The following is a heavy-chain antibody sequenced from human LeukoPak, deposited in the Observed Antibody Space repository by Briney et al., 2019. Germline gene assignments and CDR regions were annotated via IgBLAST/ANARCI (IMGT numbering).Heavy chain of an antibody. V-gene: IGHV1-2*02. D-gene: IGHD6-13*01. Sequence: GASVKVSCKASGYTFTGYYIHWVRQAPGQGLEWMGWISPNSGGTNSAQKFQGRVSMTRDTSTSTVYMELSSLRSEDTAVYYCAREAAGIAAAEVGSKAASAYGMDVWGQGTTVTVSS. J-gene: IGHJ6*02. CDR1: GYTFTGYY. CDR3: AREAAGIAAAEVGSKAASAYGMDV. CDR2: ISPNSGGT.